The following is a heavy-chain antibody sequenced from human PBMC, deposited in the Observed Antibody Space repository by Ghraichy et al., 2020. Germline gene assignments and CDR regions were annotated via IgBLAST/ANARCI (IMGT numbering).Heavy chain of an antibody. J-gene: IGHJ4*02. CDR1: GGSISRNY. V-gene: IGHV4-59*13. Sequence: SETLSLTCTVSGGSISRNYWNWIRQRQGTGLEWIGNMYYTGSTNYNPSLTSRVTISIDTSENQFSLTLRSVTAADTALYYCARGVAARRIDQAFDYWGQGTLVTVSS. CDR2: MYYTGST. CDR3: ARGVAARRIDQAFDY. D-gene: IGHD6-6*01.